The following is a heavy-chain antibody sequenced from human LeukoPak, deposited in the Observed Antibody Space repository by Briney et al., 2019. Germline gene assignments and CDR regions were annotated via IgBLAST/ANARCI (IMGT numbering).Heavy chain of an antibody. J-gene: IGHJ6*03. CDR3: ARGYCSSTSCYYYYMDV. CDR2: ISAYNGNT. Sequence: ASVKVSCKASGYTFTSYGISWVRQAPGQGLEWMGWISAYNGNTNYAQKLQGRVTMTTDTSTSTAYMELRSLRSDDTAVYYCARGYCSSTSCYYYYMDVWDKGTTVTVSS. V-gene: IGHV1-18*01. D-gene: IGHD2-2*01. CDR1: GYTFTSYG.